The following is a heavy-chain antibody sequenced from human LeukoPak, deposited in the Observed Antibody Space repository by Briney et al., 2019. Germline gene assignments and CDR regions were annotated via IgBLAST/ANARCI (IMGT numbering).Heavy chain of an antibody. J-gene: IGHJ4*02. Sequence: PSETLSLTCTVSGGSISSGSYYWSWIRQPAGKGLEWIGRIYTSGSTNYNPSLKSRVTISVDTSKNQFSLKLSSVTAADTAVYYCAREGGIAAAGTLGYWGQGTLVTVSS. V-gene: IGHV4-61*02. CDR2: IYTSGST. CDR1: GGSISSGSYY. D-gene: IGHD6-13*01. CDR3: AREGGIAAAGTLGY.